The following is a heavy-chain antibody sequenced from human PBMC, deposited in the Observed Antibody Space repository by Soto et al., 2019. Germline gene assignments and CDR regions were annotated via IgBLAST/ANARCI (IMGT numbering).Heavy chain of an antibody. CDR3: ARDRGREDSSGWYIHIGAFDI. CDR1: GFTFSSYG. Sequence: QVQLVESGGGVVQPGRSLRLSCAASGFTFSSYGMHWVRQAPGKGLEWVAVIWYDGSNKYYADSVKGRFTISRDNSKNXLXLXXNSLRAEDTAVYYCARDRGREDSSGWYIHIGAFDIWGQGTMVTVSS. D-gene: IGHD6-19*01. V-gene: IGHV3-33*01. J-gene: IGHJ3*02. CDR2: IWYDGSNK.